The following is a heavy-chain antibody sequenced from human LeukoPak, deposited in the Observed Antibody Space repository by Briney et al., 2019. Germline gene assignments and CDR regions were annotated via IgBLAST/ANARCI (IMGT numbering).Heavy chain of an antibody. D-gene: IGHD2-8*01. CDR1: GFTFSDYY. CDR2: ISSSGSTI. J-gene: IGHJ3*02. Sequence: GGSLRLSCAASGFTFSDYYMSWIRQAPGKGLEWVSYISSSGSTIYYADSVKGRFTISRDNAKNSLYLQMNSLRAEDTAVYYCARDLLRMRDAFDIWGQRTMVTVSS. V-gene: IGHV3-11*04. CDR3: ARDLLRMRDAFDI.